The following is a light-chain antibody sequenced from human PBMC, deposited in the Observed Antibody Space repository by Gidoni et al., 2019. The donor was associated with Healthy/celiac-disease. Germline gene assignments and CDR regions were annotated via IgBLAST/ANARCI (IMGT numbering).Light chain of an antibody. CDR1: QSVSSN. J-gene: IGKJ1*01. CDR2: GAS. V-gene: IGKV3-15*01. CDR3: QQYNNWPRT. Sequence: EIVMTPSPATLSVSPGERATLSCRASQSVSSNLAWYQQKPGQAPRPLIYGASTRATGIPARFSGSGSGTEFTLTISSLQSEEFAVYYCQQYNNWPRTFGQXTKVEIK.